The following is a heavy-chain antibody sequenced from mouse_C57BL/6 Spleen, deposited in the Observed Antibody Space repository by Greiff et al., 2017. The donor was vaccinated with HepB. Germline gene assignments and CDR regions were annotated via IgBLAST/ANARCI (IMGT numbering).Heavy chain of an antibody. V-gene: IGHV1-52*01. CDR2: IDPSDSET. Sequence: QVQLQQPGAELVRPGSSVKLSCKASGYTFTSYWMHWVKQRPIQGLEWIGNIDPSDSETHYNQKFKDKATLTVDKSSRPAYMQLSSLTSEDSAVYYCARSDYGSSLDYWGQGTTLTVSS. D-gene: IGHD1-3*01. J-gene: IGHJ2*01. CDR3: ARSDYGSSLDY. CDR1: GYTFTSYW.